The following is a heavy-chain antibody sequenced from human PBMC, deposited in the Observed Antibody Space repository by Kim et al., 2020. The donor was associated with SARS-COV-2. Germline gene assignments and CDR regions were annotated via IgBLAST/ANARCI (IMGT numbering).Heavy chain of an antibody. CDR1: GFTLSSYA. CDR2: TTGSGDDT. J-gene: IGHJ6*02. CDR3: ARQTSSSLVYVMDV. D-gene: IGHD6-6*01. Sequence: GGSLRLSCEVSGFTLSSYAMAWVRQAPGKGLEWVTGTTGSGDDTYDADSVKGRFSISRDNSKNTLYLQMNSLRAEDTAVYYCARQTSSSLVYVMDVWGQGTTVTVSS. V-gene: IGHV3-23*01.